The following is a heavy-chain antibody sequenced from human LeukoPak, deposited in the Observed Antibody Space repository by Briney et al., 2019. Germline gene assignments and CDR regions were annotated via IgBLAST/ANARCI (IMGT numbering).Heavy chain of an antibody. CDR2: INAGNGNT. J-gene: IGHJ4*02. V-gene: IGHV1-3*01. D-gene: IGHD6-13*01. CDR1: GYTFTSYA. CDR3: ARVPHQGIAAGGY. Sequence: GASVKVSCKASGYTFTSYAMHWVRQAPGQRLEWMGWINAGNGNTKYSQKFQGRVTITADESTSTAYMELSSLRSEDTAVYYCARVPHQGIAAGGYWGQGTLVTVSS.